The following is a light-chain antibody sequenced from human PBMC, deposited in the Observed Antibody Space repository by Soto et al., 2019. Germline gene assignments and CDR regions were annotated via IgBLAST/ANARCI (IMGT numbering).Light chain of an antibody. CDR3: QQRSNWPLT. Sequence: EIVLPHSPATLSLSPGERATLSCRASQRVGSYLAGYQQKPGQAPRLLIYDASNRATGIPARFSGSGSGTYFTLTISSLEPEDFAVYSCQQRSNWPLTFGGGTKVEIK. CDR2: DAS. V-gene: IGKV3-11*01. CDR1: QRVGSY. J-gene: IGKJ4*01.